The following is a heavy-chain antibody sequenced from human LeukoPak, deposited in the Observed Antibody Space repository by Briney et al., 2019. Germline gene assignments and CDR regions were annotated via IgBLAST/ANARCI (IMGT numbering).Heavy chain of an antibody. CDR1: GGSISSYY. J-gene: IGHJ3*02. Sequence: PETLSLTCTVSGGSISSYYWSWIRQPPGKGLEWIGYIYYSGSTNYNPSLKSRVTISVDTSKNQFSLKLSSVTAADTAVYYCARDHHSAFDIWGQGTMVTVSS. CDR3: ARDHHSAFDI. CDR2: IYYSGST. V-gene: IGHV4-59*01. D-gene: IGHD1-14*01.